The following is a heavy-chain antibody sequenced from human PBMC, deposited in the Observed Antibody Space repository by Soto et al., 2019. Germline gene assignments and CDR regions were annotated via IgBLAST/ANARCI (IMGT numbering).Heavy chain of an antibody. CDR1: GLTFTNAW. D-gene: IGHD4-17*01. J-gene: IGHJ4*02. CDR2: IKNKKESGTA. V-gene: IGHV3-15*01. CDR3: ATDAGDFEDY. Sequence: GGSLRLSCVASGLTFTNAWLSWVRQAPGKGLEWVGRIKNKKESGTADYAATVRGRFTMSSDDSRNTLYLQMNNLRTEDTAMYYCATDAGDFEDYWGQGTQVTVSS.